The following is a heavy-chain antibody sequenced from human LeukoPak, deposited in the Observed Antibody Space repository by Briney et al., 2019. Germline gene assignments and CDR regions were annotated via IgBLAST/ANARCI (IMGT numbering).Heavy chain of an antibody. CDR3: ARGQLSSTIDY. Sequence: ASVKVSCKASGYTFTGYYMHWVRQAPGQGLEGMGRINPNSGGTNYEQTFQGRVTMTRDTSISTAYMELSRLRSDDTAVYYCARGQLSSTIDYWGQGTLVTVSS. CDR1: GYTFTGYY. CDR2: INPNSGGT. D-gene: IGHD3-16*02. J-gene: IGHJ4*02. V-gene: IGHV1-2*06.